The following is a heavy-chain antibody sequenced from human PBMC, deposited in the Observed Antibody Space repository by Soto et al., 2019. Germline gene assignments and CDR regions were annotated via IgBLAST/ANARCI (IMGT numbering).Heavy chain of an antibody. V-gene: IGHV1-69*19. Sequence: QVQLVQSGAEVKKPGSSVKVSCKASGGTFSSYAISRVRQAPGQGLEWMGGIIPIFGTANYAKKFQGRVTVTADESTSTAYMGLSSLRSEDMAVYYCARDVAAAGKVLFDPWGQGTLVTVSS. CDR2: IIPIFGTA. J-gene: IGHJ5*02. CDR1: GGTFSSYA. D-gene: IGHD6-13*01. CDR3: ARDVAAAGKVLFDP.